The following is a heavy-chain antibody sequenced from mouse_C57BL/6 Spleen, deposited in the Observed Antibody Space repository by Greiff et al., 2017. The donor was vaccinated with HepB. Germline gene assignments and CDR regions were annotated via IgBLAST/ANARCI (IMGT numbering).Heavy chain of an antibody. Sequence: VKVVESGPGLVQPSQSLSITCTVSGFSLTSYGVHWVRQPPGKGLEWLGVIWSGGSTDYNAAFISRLSISKDNSKSQVFFKMNSLQADDTAIYYCAKRNYYAMDYWGQGTSVTVSS. J-gene: IGHJ4*01. CDR1: GFSLTSYG. V-gene: IGHV2-4*01. CDR2: IWSGGST. CDR3: AKRNYYAMDY.